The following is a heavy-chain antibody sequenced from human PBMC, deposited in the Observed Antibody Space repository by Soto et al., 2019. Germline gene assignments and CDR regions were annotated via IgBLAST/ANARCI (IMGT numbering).Heavy chain of an antibody. J-gene: IGHJ6*02. CDR2: IYYSGST. CDR3: ARDSHGDYSYYYYYGMDV. Sequence: SETLSLTCTASGGSISSYYWSWIRQPPGKGLEWIGYIYYSGSTNYNPSLKSRVTISVDTSKNQFSLKLSSVTAADTAVYYCARDSHGDYSYYYYYGMDVWGQGTTVTVSS. V-gene: IGHV4-59*01. D-gene: IGHD4-17*01. CDR1: GGSISSYY.